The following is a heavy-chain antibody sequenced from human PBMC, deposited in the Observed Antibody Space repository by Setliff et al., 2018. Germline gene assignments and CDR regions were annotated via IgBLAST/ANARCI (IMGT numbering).Heavy chain of an antibody. J-gene: IGHJ4*02. D-gene: IGHD3-22*01. CDR3: ARERSYYYDSSGFYYEGRHFDY. V-gene: IGHV4-59*12. CDR2: IYYGGTT. CDR1: GASISSYY. Sequence: PSETLSLTCTVSGASISSYYWSWIRQPPGKGLEWIGYIYYGGTTNYNPSLKSRVSISLDTSKNQFSLKLSFVTAADTAVYYCARERSYYYDSSGFYYEGRHFDYWGQGTLVTVSS.